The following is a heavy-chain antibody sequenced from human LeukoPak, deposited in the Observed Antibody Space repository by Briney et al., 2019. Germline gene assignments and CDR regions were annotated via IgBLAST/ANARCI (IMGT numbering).Heavy chain of an antibody. CDR3: AKSRVWFGEYYYYGMDV. J-gene: IGHJ6*02. D-gene: IGHD3-10*01. CDR2: ISGSGGST. CDR1: GFTFNSYA. V-gene: IGHV3-23*01. Sequence: GGSLRLSCAASGFTFNSYAMSWVRQAPGKGLEWVSAISGSGGSTYYADSVKGRFTISRDNSKNTLYLQMNSLRAEDTAVYYCAKSRVWFGEYYYYGMDVWGQGTTVTVSS.